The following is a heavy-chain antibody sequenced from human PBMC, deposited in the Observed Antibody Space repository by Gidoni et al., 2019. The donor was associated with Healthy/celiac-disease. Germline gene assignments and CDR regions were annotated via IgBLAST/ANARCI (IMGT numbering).Heavy chain of an antibody. CDR3: TTAAGSTRYYYYMDV. D-gene: IGHD2-2*01. V-gene: IGHV3-15*01. CDR2: IKSKTDGGTT. J-gene: IGHJ6*03. CDR1: GLTFSNAW. Sequence: EVQLVESGGGLVKPGGSLRLFCAASGLTFSNAWTSWVRQAPGKGLGWVGRIKSKTDGGTTDYAAPVKGKFTISRDYSKNTLYLQMNSLKTEDTAVYYGTTAAGSTRYYYYMDVLGKGTTVTVSS.